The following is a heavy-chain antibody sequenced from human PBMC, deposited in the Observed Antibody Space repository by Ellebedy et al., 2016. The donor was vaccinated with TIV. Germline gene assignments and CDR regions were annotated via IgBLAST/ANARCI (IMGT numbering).Heavy chain of an antibody. CDR1: GFSFRSYW. J-gene: IGHJ5*02. CDR2: IYQDGSKR. CDR3: ARRGSYGDYAVQVNSWFDR. Sequence: GESLKIPCAASGFSFRSYWMSWVRQAPGKGLEWVANIYQDGSKRFYVDSVKGRFTLSRDNVNNLLFLQMNSLRVEETAVYYCARRGSYGDYAVQVNSWFDRWGRGTLVSVSS. D-gene: IGHD4-17*01. V-gene: IGHV3-7*01.